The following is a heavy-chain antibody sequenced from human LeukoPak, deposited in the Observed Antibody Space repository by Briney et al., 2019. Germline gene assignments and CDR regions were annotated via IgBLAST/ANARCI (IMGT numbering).Heavy chain of an antibody. J-gene: IGHJ5*02. D-gene: IGHD6-19*01. V-gene: IGHV3-48*04. Sequence: GGSLRLSCAASGFTFSSYSMNWVRQAPGKGLEWVSYISSSSSTIYYADSVKGRFTFSRDNAKNSLYLQMNSLRAEDTAVYYCARETSTLYSSGWYWFDPWGQGTLVTVSS. CDR2: ISSSSSTI. CDR1: GFTFSSYS. CDR3: ARETSTLYSSGWYWFDP.